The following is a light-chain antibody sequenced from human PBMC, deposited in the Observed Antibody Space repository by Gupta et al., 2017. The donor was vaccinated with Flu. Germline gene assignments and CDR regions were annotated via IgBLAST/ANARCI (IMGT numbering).Light chain of an antibody. CDR2: EVG. Sequence: ITISSTGTISAVGGFNYVSWFHQPPGKAPNLLIYEVGNRRSGVSYRFSGSKSGTTAALTTSGLQAEEEADYYCSSETTSSNTEVFGGGTKLTVL. J-gene: IGLJ2*01. V-gene: IGLV2-14*01. CDR3: SSETTSSNTEV. CDR1: ISAVGGFNY.